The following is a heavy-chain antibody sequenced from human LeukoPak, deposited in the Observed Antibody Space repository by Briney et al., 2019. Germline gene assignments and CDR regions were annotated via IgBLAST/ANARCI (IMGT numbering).Heavy chain of an antibody. J-gene: IGHJ4*02. CDR1: GFTVSNNY. CDR2: IYSGGST. V-gene: IGHV3-66*01. D-gene: IGHD3-9*01. Sequence: GGSLRLSCAASGFTVSNNYMSWVRQAPGKGLEWVSLIYSGGSTYYADSVKGRFTISRDNSKNTLYLQMNSLRAEDTAVYYCARAQRYFDWLFDYWGQGTLVTVSS. CDR3: ARAQRYFDWLFDY.